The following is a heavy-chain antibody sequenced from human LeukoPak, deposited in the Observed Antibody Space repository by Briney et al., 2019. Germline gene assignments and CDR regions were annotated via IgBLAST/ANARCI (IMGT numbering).Heavy chain of an antibody. J-gene: IGHJ4*02. CDR1: GFSFSRYW. CDR3: AKDGAYPTITYAS. Sequence: GGSLRHSCAASGFSFSRYWMNWVRQAPGKGLEWVANIKGDGNEKNYVDSVKGRFSISRDNARNSLYLQMDSLRAEDTAVYYCAKDGAYPTITYASWRQGALVTVSS. V-gene: IGHV3-7*01. CDR2: IKGDGNEK. D-gene: IGHD4-11*01.